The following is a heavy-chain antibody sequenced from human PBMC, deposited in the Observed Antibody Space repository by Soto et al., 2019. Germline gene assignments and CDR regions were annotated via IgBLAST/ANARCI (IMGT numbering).Heavy chain of an antibody. CDR1: GGSISSGGYY. Sequence: HVQLQESGPGQVKTSQTLSLTCTVSGGSISSGGYYWSWLRQHPGKGLEWIGYIYYSGSTYYIPSLKSRVTISVDTSKNQFSLKLSSVTAADTAVYYCARWPQMEPRFDYWGQGTLGTVS. J-gene: IGHJ4*02. D-gene: IGHD1-1*01. CDR2: IYYSGST. V-gene: IGHV4-31*03. CDR3: ARWPQMEPRFDY.